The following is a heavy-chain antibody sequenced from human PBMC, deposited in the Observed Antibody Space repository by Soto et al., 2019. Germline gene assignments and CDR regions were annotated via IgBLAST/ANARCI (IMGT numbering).Heavy chain of an antibody. CDR1: GFTFSYHA. J-gene: IGHJ6*02. D-gene: IGHD2-15*01. V-gene: IGHV3-30-3*01. Sequence: QVHLVESGGGVVQPGRSLRLSCAASGFTFSYHALNWVRQAPGKGLEWGAVISYDGDNKYIAEAVKGRLSISRDNRKKPVSLQMNCLRTEDTAMYFCARGTISSAFSVMDVWGQGTTVTVSS. CDR3: ARGTISSAFSVMDV. CDR2: ISYDGDNK.